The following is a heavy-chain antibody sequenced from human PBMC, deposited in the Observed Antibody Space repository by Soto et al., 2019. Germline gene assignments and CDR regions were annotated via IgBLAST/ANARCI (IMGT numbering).Heavy chain of an antibody. D-gene: IGHD3-9*01. V-gene: IGHV3-30-3*01. CDR1: GFIFSTYA. CDR2: ISYDGNTK. Sequence: PGGSLRLSCAASGFIFSTYAMHWVRQPPGKGLEWVAVISYDGNTKDYADSVKGRFTISRDNSKNTVYLQMSSLRTEDTAVYYCARPGSGYDVLTGRYFYYYPTVDVWGQGTTVTVSS. CDR3: ARPGSGYDVLTGRYFYYYPTVDV. J-gene: IGHJ6*02.